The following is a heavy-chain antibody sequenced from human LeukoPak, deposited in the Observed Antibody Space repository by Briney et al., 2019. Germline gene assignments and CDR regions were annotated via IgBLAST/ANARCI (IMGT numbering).Heavy chain of an antibody. CDR1: GFTFSSYS. D-gene: IGHD6-13*01. V-gene: IGHV3-21*01. J-gene: IGHJ4*02. CDR2: ISTSSSYI. Sequence: GGSLSLSCAASGFTFSSYSMNWVRQAPGKGLEWVSFISTSSSYIYYADSVKGRFTISRDNAKKSLYLQMNRLRAEDTAVYYCAGASSSWYYFDNWGQGTQVTVSS. CDR3: AGASSSWYYFDN.